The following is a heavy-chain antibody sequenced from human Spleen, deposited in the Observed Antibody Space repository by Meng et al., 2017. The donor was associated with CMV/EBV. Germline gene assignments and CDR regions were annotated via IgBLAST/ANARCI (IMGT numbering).Heavy chain of an antibody. V-gene: IGHV3-30*04. Sequence: GGSLRLSCVVSGFTFSGYAVHWVRQPPGRGLEWVTVISYDGSYKYYADSVKGRFTISRDNSKNTLYLQMNSLRAEDTAVYYCAREHFDSGVHPLDYWGQGTLVTVSS. J-gene: IGHJ4*02. CDR2: ISYDGSYK. CDR1: GFTFSGYA. CDR3: AREHFDSGVHPLDY. D-gene: IGHD3-22*01.